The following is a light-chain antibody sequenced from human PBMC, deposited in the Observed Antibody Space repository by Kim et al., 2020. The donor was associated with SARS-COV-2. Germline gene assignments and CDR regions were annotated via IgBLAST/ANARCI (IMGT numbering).Light chain of an antibody. CDR1: GRDVGGYDY. V-gene: IGLV2-11*01. CDR2: DVS. Sequence: GQSAPLACPGAGRDVGGYDYVSWYQQNPGKAPKLMIYDVSKRPSGVPDRFSGSKSGNTASLTISGLQAEDEADYYCCSYAGTYTWVFGGGTQLTVL. CDR3: CSYAGTYTWV. J-gene: IGLJ3*02.